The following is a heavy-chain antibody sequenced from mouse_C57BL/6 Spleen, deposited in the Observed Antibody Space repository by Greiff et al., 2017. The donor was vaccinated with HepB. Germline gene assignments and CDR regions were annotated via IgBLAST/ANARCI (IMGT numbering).Heavy chain of an antibody. CDR1: GYTFTSYW. CDR2: IYPGSGST. V-gene: IGHV1-55*01. J-gene: IGHJ3*01. Sequence: QVQLQQPGAELVKPGASVKMSCKASGYTFTSYWITWVKQRPGQGLEWIGDIYPGSGSTNYNEKFKSKATLTVDTSSSTAYMQLSSLTSEDSAVYYCARSLHYYGRGPFAYWGQGTLVTVSA. D-gene: IGHD1-1*01. CDR3: ARSLHYYGRGPFAY.